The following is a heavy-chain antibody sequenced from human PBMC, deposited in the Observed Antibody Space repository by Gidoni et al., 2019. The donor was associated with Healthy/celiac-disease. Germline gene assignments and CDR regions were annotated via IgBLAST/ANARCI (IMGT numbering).Heavy chain of an antibody. CDR3: AREVVVVPAAISTAGGMDV. CDR2: IYYSGST. Sequence: QVQLQESGPGLVKPSQTLSLTCTVSGGSISSGGYYWSWLRQHPGKGLEWIGYIYYSGSTYYNPSLKSRVTISVYTSKNQFSLKLSSVTAADTAVYYCAREVVVVPAAISTAGGMDVWGQGTTVTVSS. D-gene: IGHD2-2*01. V-gene: IGHV4-31*03. CDR1: GGSISSGGYY. J-gene: IGHJ6*02.